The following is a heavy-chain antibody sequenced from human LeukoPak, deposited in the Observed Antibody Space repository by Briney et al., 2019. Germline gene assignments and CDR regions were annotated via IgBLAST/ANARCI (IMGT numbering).Heavy chain of an antibody. CDR1: GFSFENYN. CDR3: ARDRSGSSSVDDAFDI. J-gene: IGHJ3*02. CDR2: INVITGYI. D-gene: IGHD1-26*01. Sequence: GGSLRLSCAASGFSFENYNMNWVRQAPGKGLEWVAYINVITGYIYYADSLKGRFTISRDNAKKSLFLEMNSLRVEDTAVYYCARDRSGSSSVDDAFDIWGQGIMVTVSS. V-gene: IGHV3-21*01.